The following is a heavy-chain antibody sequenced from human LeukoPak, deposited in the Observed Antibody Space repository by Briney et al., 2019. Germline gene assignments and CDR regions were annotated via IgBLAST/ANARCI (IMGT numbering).Heavy chain of an antibody. CDR1: GGSISSSSYY. D-gene: IGHD5-18*01. Sequence: SETLSLTCTVSGGSISSSSYYWGWIRQPPGKGLEWIGSIYYSGSTYYNPSLKSRVTISVDTSKNQFSLKPSSVTAADTAVYYCAREEIRGYSYGYVGGYEGKIDYWGQGTLVTVSS. V-gene: IGHV4-39*07. J-gene: IGHJ4*02. CDR2: IYYSGST. CDR3: AREEIRGYSYGYVGGYEGKIDY.